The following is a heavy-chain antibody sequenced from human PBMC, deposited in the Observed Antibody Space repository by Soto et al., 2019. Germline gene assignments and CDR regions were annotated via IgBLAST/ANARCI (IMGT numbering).Heavy chain of an antibody. CDR2: INAGNGNT. CDR1: VYTFTSYA. D-gene: IGHD6-19*01. V-gene: IGHV1-3*01. J-gene: IGHJ4*02. CDR3: ARAVAVPADFDY. Sequence: GASVTVSCKASVYTFTSYAMHWVRQAPGQRLEWMGWINAGNGNTKYSQKFQGRVTITRDTSASTAYMELSSLRSEDTAVYYCARAVAVPADFDYWGQGTLVTVSS.